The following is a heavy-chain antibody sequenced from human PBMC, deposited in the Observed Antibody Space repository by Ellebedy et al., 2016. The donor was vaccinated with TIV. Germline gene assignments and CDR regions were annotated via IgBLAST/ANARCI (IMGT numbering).Heavy chain of an antibody. CDR1: GFSFSNYW. V-gene: IGHV3-7*01. Sequence: GESLKISCAASGFSFSNYWMSWVRQAPGKGLEWVANIKTDGSKTNYVDPVKGRFTISRDNAKNSLYLQMNSLTAEDTAVYYCARDWGGALPIDQWGQGTRVTVSS. CDR2: IKTDGSKT. D-gene: IGHD3-16*01. J-gene: IGHJ5*02. CDR3: ARDWGGALPIDQ.